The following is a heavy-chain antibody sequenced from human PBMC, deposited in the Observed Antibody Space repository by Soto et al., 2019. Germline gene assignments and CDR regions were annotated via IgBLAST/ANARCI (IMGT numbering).Heavy chain of an antibody. J-gene: IGHJ6*03. V-gene: IGHV3-30*18. CDR2: ISYDGSNK. Sequence: PGGSLRLSCAASGFTFSSYGMHWVRQAPGKGLEWVAVISYDGSNKYYADSVKGRFTISRDNSKNTLYLQMNSLRAEDTAVYYCAKETVVPAANDYYYYYMDVWGKGTTVTVSS. CDR3: AKETVVPAANDYYYYYMDV. D-gene: IGHD2-2*01. CDR1: GFTFSSYG.